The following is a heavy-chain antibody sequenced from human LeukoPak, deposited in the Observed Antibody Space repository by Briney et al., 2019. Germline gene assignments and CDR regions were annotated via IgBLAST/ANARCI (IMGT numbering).Heavy chain of an antibody. D-gene: IGHD3-22*01. CDR2: FDPEDGET. V-gene: IGHV1-24*01. CDR3: VTVPRYYYDSSGYYVPRHFDY. Sequence: ASVKVSCKVSGYTLTELSMHWVRQAPGKGLEWMGGFDPEDGETIYAQKFQGRVTMTEDTSTDTAYMELSSLRSEDTAVYYCVTVPRYYYDSSGYYVPRHFDYWGQGALVTVSS. CDR1: GYTLTELS. J-gene: IGHJ4*02.